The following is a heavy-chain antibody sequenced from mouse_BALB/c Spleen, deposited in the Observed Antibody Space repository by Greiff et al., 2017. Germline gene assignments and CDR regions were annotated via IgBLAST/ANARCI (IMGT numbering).Heavy chain of an antibody. CDR1: GFTFTDYY. J-gene: IGHJ3*01. D-gene: IGHD2-10*02. CDR2: IRNKANGYTT. Sequence: EVKLMESGGGLVQPGGSLRLSCATSGFTFTDYYMSWVRQPPGKALEWLGFIRNKANGYTTEYSASVKGRFTISRDNSQSILYLQMNTLRAEDSATYYCARAYGSFAYWGQGTLVTVSA. V-gene: IGHV7-3*02. CDR3: ARAYGSFAY.